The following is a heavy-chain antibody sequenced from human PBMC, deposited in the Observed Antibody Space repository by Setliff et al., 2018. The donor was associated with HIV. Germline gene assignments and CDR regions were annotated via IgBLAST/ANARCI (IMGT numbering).Heavy chain of an antibody. CDR1: ANNLTNYW. CDR2: IYGTGFGA. V-gene: IGHV5-51*01. D-gene: IGHD6-13*01. J-gene: IGHJ6*03. Sequence: GESLKISCQGSANNLTNYWIGWVRQMPGKGLEWMGVIYGTGFGARYSPSFEGQVTIPADSSIATAYLQWSSLKASDTAIYYCARHGEAGDYMDVWGQGTTVTVSS. CDR3: ARHGEAGDYMDV.